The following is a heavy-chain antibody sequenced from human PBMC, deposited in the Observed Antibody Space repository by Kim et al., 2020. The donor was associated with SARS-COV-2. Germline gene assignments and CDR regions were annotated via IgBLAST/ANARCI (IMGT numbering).Heavy chain of an antibody. Sequence: GGSLRLSCAASGFTFDDYTMHWVRQAPGKGLEWVSLISWDGGSTYYADSVKGRFTISRDNSKNSLYLQMNSLRTEDTALYYCAKDKLQAVPGTFYYYGMDVWGQGPTVTVSS. CDR2: ISWDGGST. J-gene: IGHJ6*02. D-gene: IGHD6-19*01. CDR1: GFTFDDYT. V-gene: IGHV3-43*01. CDR3: AKDKLQAVPGTFYYYGMDV.